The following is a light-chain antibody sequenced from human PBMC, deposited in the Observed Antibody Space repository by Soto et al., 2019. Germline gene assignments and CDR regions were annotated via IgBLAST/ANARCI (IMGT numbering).Light chain of an antibody. Sequence: EIVLTQSPGTLSLSPGDRATLSCRASQRITTVAWYQQKPGQAPRLLIYGLSIRAPGVPARFSVSGSGTEFTLTISSLQSEDFAVYFCQQYYDWPTFGQGTKVDI. CDR3: QQYYDWPT. J-gene: IGKJ1*01. V-gene: IGKV3-15*01. CDR1: QRITT. CDR2: GLS.